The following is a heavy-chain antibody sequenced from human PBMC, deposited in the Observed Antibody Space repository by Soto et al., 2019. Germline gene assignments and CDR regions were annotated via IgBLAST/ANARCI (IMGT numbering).Heavy chain of an antibody. V-gene: IGHV3-23*01. D-gene: IGHD3-3*01. CDR1: GFTFSSYA. J-gene: IGHJ3*02. CDR2: ISGSGGST. CDR3: AKGVFTIFGVAGDAFDI. Sequence: PGGSLRLSCAASGFTFSSYAMSWVRQAPGKGLEWVSAISGSGGSTYYADSVKGRFTISRDNSKNTLYLQMNSLRAEDTAVYYCAKGVFTIFGVAGDAFDIWGQGTMVTVSS.